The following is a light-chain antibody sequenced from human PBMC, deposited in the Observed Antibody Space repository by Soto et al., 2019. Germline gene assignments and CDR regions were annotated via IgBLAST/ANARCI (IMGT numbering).Light chain of an antibody. Sequence: DIQMTQSPSTLSASIGDSVTITCRASQTISSLLAWYQQKPGKAPKLLIYKASNLEIGVPSRFSGSESGTEFTLTISSLQPDDFATYYCQQYSTYSRTFGQGTKVEV. CDR3: QQYSTYSRT. V-gene: IGKV1-5*03. CDR2: KAS. CDR1: QTISSL. J-gene: IGKJ1*01.